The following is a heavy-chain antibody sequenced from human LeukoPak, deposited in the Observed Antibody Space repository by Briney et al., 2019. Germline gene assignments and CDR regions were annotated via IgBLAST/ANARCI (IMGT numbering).Heavy chain of an antibody. J-gene: IGHJ4*02. CDR3: ARDQRMTTVTSYYFDY. Sequence: GGSLRLSCAASGFTFSSYSMNWVRQAPGKGLEWVSSISSSSSYIYYADSVKGRFTISRDNAKNSLYLQMNSLRAEDTAVYYCARDQRMTTVTSYYFDYWGQGTLVTVSS. CDR1: GFTFSSYS. V-gene: IGHV3-21*04. D-gene: IGHD4-11*01. CDR2: ISSSSSYI.